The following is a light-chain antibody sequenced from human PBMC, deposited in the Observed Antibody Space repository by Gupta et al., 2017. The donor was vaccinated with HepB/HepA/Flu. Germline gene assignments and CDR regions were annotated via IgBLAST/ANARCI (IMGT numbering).Light chain of an antibody. CDR1: ILAQKS. CDR3: YSATDNHPV. J-gene: IGLJ3*02. Sequence: SYELTQPSSVSVSPAQTARITCSRDILAQKSGRWFQQRPGQAPGQAPVLVIYKNTERPSGIPQRFSGSSSGTTVTLTLSGAQVDDEPDYYYYSATDNHPVFGGGTNQTVL. CDR2: KNT. V-gene: IGLV3-27*01.